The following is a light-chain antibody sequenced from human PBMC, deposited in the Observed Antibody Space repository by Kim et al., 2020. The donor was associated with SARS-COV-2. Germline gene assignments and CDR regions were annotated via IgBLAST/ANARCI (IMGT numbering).Light chain of an antibody. V-gene: IGKV3-15*01. CDR3: QQYNIWRT. Sequence: LSASPGERATLSCRASQSVSKLAWYQQRPGQAPRLLIYGASTRATGIPARFSGSGSGTEFTLTISSLQSEDFAVYYCQQYNIWRTFGQGTKVDIK. CDR2: GAS. J-gene: IGKJ1*01. CDR1: QSVSK.